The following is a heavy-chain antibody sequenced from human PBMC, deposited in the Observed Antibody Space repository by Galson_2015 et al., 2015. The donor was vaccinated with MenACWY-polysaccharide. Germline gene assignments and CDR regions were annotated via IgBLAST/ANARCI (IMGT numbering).Heavy chain of an antibody. CDR3: ARSLGYSDSAFDNVRYVDRRFDP. V-gene: IGHV4-61*02. D-gene: IGHD5-12*01. CDR1: GGSISTGSSY. Sequence: TLSLTCSVSGGSISTGSSYWSWIGPPAGKGLEWIGRIHSRGSTDYSPSLKSRVTISTDTSRNQLSLKLTSVTAADTAVYYCARSLGYSDSAFDNVRYVDRRFDPWGQGTLVTVSS. J-gene: IGHJ5*02. CDR2: IHSRGST.